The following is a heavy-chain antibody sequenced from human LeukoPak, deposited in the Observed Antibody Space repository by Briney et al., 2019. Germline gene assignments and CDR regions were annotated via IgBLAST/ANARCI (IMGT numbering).Heavy chain of an antibody. V-gene: IGHV4-38-2*02. J-gene: IGHJ5*02. Sequence: PSETLSLTCTVSGYSISSGYYWGWIRQPPGKGLEWIGSIYHSGSTYYNPSLKSRVTISVDTSKNQFSLKLSSVTAADTAVYYCARDQKGVKLARSPGPWGQGTLVTVSS. D-gene: IGHD1-7*01. CDR2: IYHSGST. CDR3: ARDQKGVKLARSPGP. CDR1: GYSISSGYY.